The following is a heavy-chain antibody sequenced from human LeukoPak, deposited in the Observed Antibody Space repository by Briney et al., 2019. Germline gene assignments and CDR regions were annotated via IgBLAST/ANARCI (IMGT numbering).Heavy chain of an antibody. V-gene: IGHV1-46*01. CDR3: ARGTMAFTNFDY. CDR2: INPSGGST. D-gene: IGHD4/OR15-4a*01. CDR1: GGTFSSYA. J-gene: IGHJ4*02. Sequence: ASVKVSCKASGGTFSSYAISWVRQAPGQGLEWMGIINPSGGSTSYAQKFQGRVTMTRDTSTSTVYMELSSLRSEDTAVYYCARGTMAFTNFDYWGQGTLVTVSS.